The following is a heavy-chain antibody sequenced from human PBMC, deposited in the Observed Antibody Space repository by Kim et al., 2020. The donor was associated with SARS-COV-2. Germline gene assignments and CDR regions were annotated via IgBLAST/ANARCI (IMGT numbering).Heavy chain of an antibody. CDR1: GGTFSSYA. D-gene: IGHD6-6*01. Sequence: SVKVSCKASGGTFSSYAISWVRQAPGQGLEWMGGIIPIFGTANYAQKFQGRVTITADESTSTAYMELSSLRSEDTAVYYCAREWGPYSSSGWDYYGMDVWGQGTTVTVSS. CDR3: AREWGPYSSSGWDYYGMDV. J-gene: IGHJ6*02. CDR2: IIPIFGTA. V-gene: IGHV1-69*13.